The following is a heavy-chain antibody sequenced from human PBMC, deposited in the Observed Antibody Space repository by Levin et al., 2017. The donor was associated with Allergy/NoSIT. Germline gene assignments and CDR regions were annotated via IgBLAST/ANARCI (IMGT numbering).Heavy chain of an antibody. D-gene: IGHD6-13*01. V-gene: IGHV2-70*11. CDR3: ARMQLGYYFDY. CDR1: GFSLSTTGMC. CDR2: IDWDDDK. J-gene: IGHJ4*02. Sequence: VSGPTLVKPTETLTLTCSFSGFSLSTTGMCVSWIRQPPGKALEWLARIDWDDDKYYNTSLKTRLTISKDTSRNQVVLTMINMDPGDTATYYCARMQLGYYFDYWGQGTLVTVSS.